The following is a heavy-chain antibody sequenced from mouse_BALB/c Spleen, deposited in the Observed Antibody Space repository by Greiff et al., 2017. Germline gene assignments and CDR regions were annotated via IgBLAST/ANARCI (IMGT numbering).Heavy chain of an antibody. Sequence: VQLQESGPELVKPGASVKMSCKASGYTFTSYYIHWVKQRPGQGLEWIGWIYPGDGSTKYNEKFKGKTTLTADKSSSTAYMLLSSLTSEDSAIYFCATPLYYYGSSFAMDDWGQGTSVTVSS. V-gene: IGHV1S56*01. CDR1: GYTFTSYY. D-gene: IGHD1-1*01. J-gene: IGHJ4*01. CDR3: ATPLYYYGSSFAMDD. CDR2: IYPGDGST.